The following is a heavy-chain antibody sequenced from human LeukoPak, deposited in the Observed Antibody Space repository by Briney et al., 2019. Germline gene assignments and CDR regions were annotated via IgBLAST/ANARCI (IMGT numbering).Heavy chain of an antibody. CDR3: AKAPYYDFWSGYYFDY. D-gene: IGHD3-3*01. Sequence: GGSLRLSCAASGFTVSSNYMSWVRQAPGKGLEWVSVIYSGGSTYYADSVKGRFTISRDNSKNTLYLQMNSLRAEGTAVYYCAKAPYYDFWSGYYFDYWGQGTLVTVSS. CDR2: IYSGGST. CDR1: GFTVSSNY. V-gene: IGHV3-53*01. J-gene: IGHJ4*02.